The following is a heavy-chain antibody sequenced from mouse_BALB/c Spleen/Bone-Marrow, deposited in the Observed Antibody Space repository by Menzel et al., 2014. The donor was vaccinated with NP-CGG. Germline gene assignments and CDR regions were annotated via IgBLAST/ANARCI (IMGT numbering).Heavy chain of an antibody. J-gene: IGHJ4*01. Sequence: DVMLVESGGGLVQPGGSLKLSCAASGFTFSSYGMSWVRQTPDKRLELVATINSNGGSTYYPDSVKGRFTISRDNAKNTLYLQMSSLKSEDTAMYYCARDGYYVFYAMDYWGQGTSVTVS. CDR1: GFTFSSYG. D-gene: IGHD2-3*01. CDR3: ARDGYYVFYAMDY. CDR2: INSNGGST. V-gene: IGHV5-6-3*01.